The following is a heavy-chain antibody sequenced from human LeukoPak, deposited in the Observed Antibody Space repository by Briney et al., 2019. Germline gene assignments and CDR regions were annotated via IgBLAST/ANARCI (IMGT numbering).Heavy chain of an antibody. CDR3: AKEAFVRFGELLHYYYMDV. CDR2: IRYDGSNK. Sequence: GGSLRLSCAASGFTFSSYGMHWVRQAPGKGLEWVAFIRYDGSNKYYADSVKGRFTISRDNSKNTLYLQMNSLRAEDTAVYYCAKEAFVRFGELLHYYYMDVWGKGTTVTVSS. CDR1: GFTFSSYG. D-gene: IGHD3-10*01. V-gene: IGHV3-30*02. J-gene: IGHJ6*03.